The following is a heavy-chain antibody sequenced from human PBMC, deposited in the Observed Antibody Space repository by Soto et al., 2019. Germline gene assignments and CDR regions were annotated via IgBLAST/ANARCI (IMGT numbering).Heavy chain of an antibody. D-gene: IGHD1-1*01. CDR3: VRRVVTSLDDAFDI. CDR2: ISGNNGNT. J-gene: IGHJ3*02. CDR1: GYNFNNYG. V-gene: IGHV1-18*01. Sequence: QVPLVQSGPEVKKPGASVTLSCKASGYNFNNYGISWGRQAPGQGLEWMGWISGNNGNTKYGQKFQGRVSWTTDSSTSTAYMESMSLRSDDSAHYSWVRRVVTSLDDAFDIWCRGTRVTVSS.